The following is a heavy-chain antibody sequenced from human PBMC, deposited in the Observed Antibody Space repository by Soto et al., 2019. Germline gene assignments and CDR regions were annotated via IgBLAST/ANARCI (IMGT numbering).Heavy chain of an antibody. J-gene: IGHJ6*03. CDR3: ARKYYDYIWGSYHKSDMYYYYYMDV. Sequence: QVQLVQSGAEVKKPGASVKVSCKASGYTFTSYDINWVRQATGQGLEWMGWMNPNSGNTGYAQKLQGRVTMTRNTSISTAYMELSSLRSEDTAVYYCARKYYDYIWGSYHKSDMYYYYYMDVWGKGTTVTVSS. CDR2: MNPNSGNT. CDR1: GYTFTSYD. V-gene: IGHV1-8*01. D-gene: IGHD3-16*01.